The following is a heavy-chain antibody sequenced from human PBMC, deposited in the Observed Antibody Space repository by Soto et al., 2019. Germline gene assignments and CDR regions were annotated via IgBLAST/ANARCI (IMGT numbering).Heavy chain of an antibody. CDR2: IYYSGST. CDR1: GGSISSSSYY. V-gene: IGHV4-39*07. J-gene: IGHJ6*02. D-gene: IGHD2-15*01. Sequence: LSLTCTVSGGSISSSSYYWGWIRQPPGKGLEWIGSIYYSGSTYYNPSLKSRVTISVDTSKNQFSLKLSSVTAADTAVYYCAREQRGYCSGGSCYPDYYYYYYGMDVWGQGTTVTVSS. CDR3: AREQRGYCSGGSCYPDYYYYYYGMDV.